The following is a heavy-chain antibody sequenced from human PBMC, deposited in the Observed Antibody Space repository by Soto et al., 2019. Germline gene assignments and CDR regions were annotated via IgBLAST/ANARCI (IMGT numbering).Heavy chain of an antibody. V-gene: IGHV3-23*01. D-gene: IGHD3-10*02. Sequence: EVQLLESGGGLVQPGGSLRLSCAASGFTFSSYAMSWVRQAPGKGLEWVSAISGSGGSTYYADSVKGRFTISRDNSKNTLYLQMNSLRAEDTAVYYCAKEMFGTRVTNADDAFDIWGQGTMVTVSS. CDR2: ISGSGGST. J-gene: IGHJ3*02. CDR1: GFTFSSYA. CDR3: AKEMFGTRVTNADDAFDI.